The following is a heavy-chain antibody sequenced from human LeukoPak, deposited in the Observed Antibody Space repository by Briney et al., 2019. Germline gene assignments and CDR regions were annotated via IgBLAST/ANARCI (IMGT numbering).Heavy chain of an antibody. CDR1: GFTFSSYS. Sequence: PGGSLRLSCAASGFTFSSYSMNWVRQAPGKGLEWASSISSSSSYIYYADSVKGRFTISRDNAKNSLYLQMNSLRAEDTAVYYCARDPIAAAGTWFDYWGQGTLVTVSS. D-gene: IGHD6-13*01. CDR2: ISSSSSYI. J-gene: IGHJ4*02. CDR3: ARDPIAAAGTWFDY. V-gene: IGHV3-21*01.